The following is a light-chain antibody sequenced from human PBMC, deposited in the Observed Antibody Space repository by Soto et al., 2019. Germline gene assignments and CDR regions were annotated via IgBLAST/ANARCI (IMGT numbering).Light chain of an antibody. Sequence: EIVLTQSPATLSLSPRERATLSCRASQSVSNYLAWYQQKPGQAPRLLIYDVSNRATGIPARFSGSGSGTDFTLTISSLEPEDFAVYYCQQRSNGPQTFCQGTKVDIK. CDR3: QQRSNGPQT. V-gene: IGKV3-11*01. J-gene: IGKJ1*01. CDR2: DVS. CDR1: QSVSNY.